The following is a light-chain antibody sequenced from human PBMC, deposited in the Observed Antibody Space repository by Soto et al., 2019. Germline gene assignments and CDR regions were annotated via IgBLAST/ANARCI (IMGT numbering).Light chain of an antibody. J-gene: IGLJ2*01. CDR3: SSYTSASTPSL. Sequence: QSALTQPASVSGSPGQSITISCTGTGSDVGGYNYVSWYQQHPGKAPKVMIYDVSNRPSGVSNRFSGSKSGNTASLTISGRKAEDEADYYCSSYTSASTPSLFGGGTKLTVL. CDR1: GSDVGGYNY. CDR2: DVS. V-gene: IGLV2-14*01.